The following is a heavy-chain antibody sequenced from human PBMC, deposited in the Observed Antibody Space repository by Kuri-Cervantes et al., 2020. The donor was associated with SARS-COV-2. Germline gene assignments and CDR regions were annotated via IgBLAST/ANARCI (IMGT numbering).Heavy chain of an antibody. CDR2: IYPGDSNT. CDR3: ARLTTLHHHFGNDFWTGYYLLGDV. V-gene: IGHV5-51*01. Sequence: GESLKISCKHSGNSFTTYWIGWVRQMPGNGLELMGIIYPGDSNTKYSPSFQGHVTMSSDKSLRTAYLQWSSLKASDTAMYYCARLTTLHHHFGNDFWTGYYLLGDVWGRGTQVTVSS. J-gene: IGHJ4*02. CDR1: GNSFTTYW. D-gene: IGHD3/OR15-3a*01.